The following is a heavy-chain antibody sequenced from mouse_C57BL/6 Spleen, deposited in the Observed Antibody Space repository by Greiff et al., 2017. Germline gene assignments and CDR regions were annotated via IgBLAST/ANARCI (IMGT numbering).Heavy chain of an antibody. J-gene: IGHJ1*03. D-gene: IGHD1-1*01. Sequence: EVQLQESEGGLVQPGSSMKLSCTASGFTFSDYYMAWVRQVPEKGLEWVANINYDGSSTYYLDSLKSRFIISRDNAKNILYLQMSSLKSEDTATYYCARYYYGSTWYFDVWGTGTTVTVSS. CDR2: INYDGSST. CDR3: ARYYYGSTWYFDV. CDR1: GFTFSDYY. V-gene: IGHV5-16*01.